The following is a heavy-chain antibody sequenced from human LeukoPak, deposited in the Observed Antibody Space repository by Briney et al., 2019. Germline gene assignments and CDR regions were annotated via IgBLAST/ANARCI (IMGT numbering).Heavy chain of an antibody. CDR3: AKDLGGMTGTGYYFDY. D-gene: IGHD1-7*01. J-gene: IGHJ4*02. Sequence: GGSLRLSCAASGFTFISYAMSWVRQAPGKGLEWVSAISGNGGSTYYADSVKGRFTISRDNSKNTLYLQMNSLRAEDTAVYYCAKDLGGMTGTGYYFDYWARGTRVPVSS. CDR1: GFTFISYA. V-gene: IGHV3-23*01. CDR2: ISGNGGST.